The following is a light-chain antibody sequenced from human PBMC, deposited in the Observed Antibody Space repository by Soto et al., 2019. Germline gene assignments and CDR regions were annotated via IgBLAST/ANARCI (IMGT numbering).Light chain of an antibody. Sequence: EIVLTQSPGTLSLSPGERATLSCRASQSVSSSYLAWYQQKPGQAPRVLIYGASNRATGIPDRFSGNGSGTEFTLTISRLEPEDFAVYFCQQYGNSPPNTFGQGTKVDIK. V-gene: IGKV3-20*01. CDR3: QQYGNSPPNT. CDR1: QSVSSSY. J-gene: IGKJ2*01. CDR2: GAS.